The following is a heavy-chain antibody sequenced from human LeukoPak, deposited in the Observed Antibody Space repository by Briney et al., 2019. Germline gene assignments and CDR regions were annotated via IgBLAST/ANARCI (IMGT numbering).Heavy chain of an antibody. CDR2: IRGGGTSE. J-gene: IGHJ3*02. D-gene: IGHD4-17*01. Sequence: QSGGSLRLSCTASGFTFSAYVMMWVRQAPGKGPEWVSAIRGGGTSEFYADSVKGRFRISRDNSKDTLFLQMNSLRAEDTAVYYCARDPNGDYIGAFVMWGPGTMVTVSS. V-gene: IGHV3-23*01. CDR3: ARDPNGDYIGAFVM. CDR1: GFTFSAYV.